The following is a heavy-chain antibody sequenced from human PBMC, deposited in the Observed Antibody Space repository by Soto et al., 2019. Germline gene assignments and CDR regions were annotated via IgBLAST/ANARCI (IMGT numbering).Heavy chain of an antibody. D-gene: IGHD3-22*01. CDR3: TGAYYDDSGYSFDP. CDR2: IYYGGSI. J-gene: IGHJ5*02. CDR1: GGSISSGY. V-gene: IGHV4-59*01. Sequence: PSETLSLTCSVSGGSISSGYCSWIRLPPGKGQEWIGYIYYGGSINYNPSPNRRIIISVDTATTQFSLTLSSARAADTAVYYYTGAYYDDSGYSFDPWGQGT.